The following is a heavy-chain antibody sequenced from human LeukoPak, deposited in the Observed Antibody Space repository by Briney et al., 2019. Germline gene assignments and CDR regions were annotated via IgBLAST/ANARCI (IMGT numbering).Heavy chain of an antibody. V-gene: IGHV1-3*01. Sequence: ASVKVSCKASGYTFISYAMHWVRQAPGQRLEWMGWINAGNGNTKYSQKFQGRVTITRDTSASTAYMELSSLRSEDTAVYYCARDGRLAYCSGGSCLRYAFDIWGQGTMVTVSS. CDR1: GYTFISYA. J-gene: IGHJ3*02. CDR2: INAGNGNT. D-gene: IGHD2-15*01. CDR3: ARDGRLAYCSGGSCLRYAFDI.